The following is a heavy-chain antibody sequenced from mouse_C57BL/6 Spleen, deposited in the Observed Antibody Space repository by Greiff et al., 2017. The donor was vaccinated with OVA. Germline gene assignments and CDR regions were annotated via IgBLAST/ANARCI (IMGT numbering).Heavy chain of an antibody. CDR3: ASFDYYGSSYGYFDV. Sequence: VQLQQSGAELVKPGASVKISCKASGYAFSSYWMNWVKQRPGKGLEWIGQIYPGDGDTNYNGKFKGKATLTADKSSSTAYMQLSSLTSEDSAVYFCASFDYYGSSYGYFDVWGTGTTVTVSS. D-gene: IGHD1-1*01. J-gene: IGHJ1*03. CDR2: IYPGDGDT. CDR1: GYAFSSYW. V-gene: IGHV1-80*01.